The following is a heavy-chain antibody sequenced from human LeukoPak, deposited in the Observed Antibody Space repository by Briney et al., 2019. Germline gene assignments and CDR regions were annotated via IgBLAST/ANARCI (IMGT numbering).Heavy chain of an antibody. CDR1: GYTFTSYG. Sequence: ASVKVSCKASGYTFTSYGISWVRQAPGQGLEWIGWISAYNGNTNYAQKLQGRVTMTTDTSTSTAYMELRSLRSDDTAVYYCARDPLEYRVGATNFDYWGQGTLVTVSS. J-gene: IGHJ4*02. V-gene: IGHV1-18*01. CDR2: ISAYNGNT. CDR3: ARDPLEYRVGATNFDY. D-gene: IGHD1-26*01.